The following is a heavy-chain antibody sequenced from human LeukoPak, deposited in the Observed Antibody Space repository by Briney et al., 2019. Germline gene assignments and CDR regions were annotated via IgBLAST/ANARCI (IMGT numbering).Heavy chain of an antibody. J-gene: IGHJ4*02. CDR2: IYTSGST. Sequence: NPSETLSLTCTVSGGSISSGSYYWSWIRQPAGKGLEWIGRIYTSGSTNYNPSLKSRVTISVDTSKNQFSLKLSSVTAADTAVYYCARDLGDVSPFDYWGQGTLVTVSS. CDR3: ARDLGDVSPFDY. D-gene: IGHD2-21*02. CDR1: GGSISSGSYY. V-gene: IGHV4-61*02.